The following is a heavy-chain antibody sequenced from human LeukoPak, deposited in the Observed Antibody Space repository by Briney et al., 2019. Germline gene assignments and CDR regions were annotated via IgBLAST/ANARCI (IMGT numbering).Heavy chain of an antibody. CDR1: GFAFNFYA. V-gene: IGHV3-23*01. CDR2: INANGINT. CDR3: PKPISGGLAVSADWFDP. J-gene: IGHJ5*02. Sequence: PGGSLRLSCAASGFAFNFYAMSWVRQAPGRGLQWVSTINANGINTYYADSVRGRFTISRDNSKDTLYLQLNSLRAEDTAIYLCPKPISGGLAVSADWFDPWGQGTLVIVSS. D-gene: IGHD6-19*01.